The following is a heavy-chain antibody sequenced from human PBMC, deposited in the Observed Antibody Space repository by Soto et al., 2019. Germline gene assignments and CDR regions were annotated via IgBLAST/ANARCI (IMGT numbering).Heavy chain of an antibody. CDR2: INSDGSST. V-gene: IGHV3-74*01. D-gene: IGHD6-6*01. Sequence: GGSLRLSCAASGFTFSNNLMHWVRQAPGKGPVWVSRINSDGSSTYYADSVKGRFTISRDNAKNTLYLQMNSLRAEDTAVYYCAKRSSSSTFDYWGQGTLVTVSS. CDR1: GFTFSNNL. J-gene: IGHJ4*02. CDR3: AKRSSSSTFDY.